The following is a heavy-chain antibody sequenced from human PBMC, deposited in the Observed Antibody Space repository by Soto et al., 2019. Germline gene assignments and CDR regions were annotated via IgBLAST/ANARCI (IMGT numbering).Heavy chain of an antibody. D-gene: IGHD7-27*01. J-gene: IGHJ4*02. CDR3: FQLGIIPH. CDR2: SYPGDSDT. V-gene: IGHV5-51*01. CDR1: GYSFTSYW. Sequence: GESLKISCKGSGYSFTSYWIGWVRQMPGKGLEWMGISYPGDSDTRYSPSFQGQVTISAEKSISTADLQWSSLKASDTAMYYCFQLGIIPHWGQGTLVTVSS.